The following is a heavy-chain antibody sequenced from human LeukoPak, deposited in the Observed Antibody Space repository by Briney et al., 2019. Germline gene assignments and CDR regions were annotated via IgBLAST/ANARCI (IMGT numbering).Heavy chain of an antibody. V-gene: IGHV1-8*01. Sequence: ASVKVSCKASGYTFTSYDINWVRQATGQGLEWMGWMNPNSGNTGYAQKFQGRVTMTRNTSISTAYMELSSLRSEDTAVYYCARGIVVPAATRLYYYYYYMDVWGKGTTVTVSS. J-gene: IGHJ6*03. CDR2: MNPNSGNT. D-gene: IGHD2-2*01. CDR3: ARGIVVPAATRLYYYYYYMDV. CDR1: GYTFTSYD.